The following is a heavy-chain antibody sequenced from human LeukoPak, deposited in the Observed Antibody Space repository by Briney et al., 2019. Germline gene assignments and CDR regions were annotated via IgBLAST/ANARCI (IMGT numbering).Heavy chain of an antibody. V-gene: IGHV3-23*01. CDR3: AREDYDILTGYYRADAFDI. D-gene: IGHD3-9*01. Sequence: GGSLRLSCAASGFTFSNYAVMWVRQAPGQGLEWVSAITSGGAPRYADSVKGRFTISRDNSKNTLYLQMNSLRAEDTAVYYCAREDYDILTGYYRADAFDIWGQGTMVTVSS. CDR1: GFTFSNYA. CDR2: ITSGGAP. J-gene: IGHJ3*02.